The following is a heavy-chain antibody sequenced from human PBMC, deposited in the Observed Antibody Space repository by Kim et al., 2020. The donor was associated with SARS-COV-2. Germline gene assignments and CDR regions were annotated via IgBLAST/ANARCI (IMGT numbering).Heavy chain of an antibody. V-gene: IGHV1-2*06. D-gene: IGHD2-15*01. J-gene: IGHJ3*02. Sequence: ASVKVSCKASGYTFTGYYMHWVRQAPGQGLEWMGRINPNSGGTNYAQKFQGRVTMTRDTSISTAYMELSRLRSDDTAVYYCARGRGYCSGGSCLGDAFDIWGQGTMVTVSS. CDR2: INPNSGGT. CDR3: ARGRGYCSGGSCLGDAFDI. CDR1: GYTFTGYY.